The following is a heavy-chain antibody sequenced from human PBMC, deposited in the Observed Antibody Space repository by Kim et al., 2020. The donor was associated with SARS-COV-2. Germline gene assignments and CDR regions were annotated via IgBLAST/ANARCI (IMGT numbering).Heavy chain of an antibody. CDR2: INHSGST. CDR1: GGSFSGYY. J-gene: IGHJ6*02. CDR3: ARGIGYYGSGSYCCMDV. Sequence: SETLSLTCAVYGGSFSGYYWSWIRQPPGKGLEWIGEINHSGSTNYNPSLKSRVTISVDTSKNQFSLKLSSVTAADTAVYYCARGIGYYGSGSYCCMDVWGQGTTVTVSS. V-gene: IGHV4-34*01. D-gene: IGHD3-10*01.